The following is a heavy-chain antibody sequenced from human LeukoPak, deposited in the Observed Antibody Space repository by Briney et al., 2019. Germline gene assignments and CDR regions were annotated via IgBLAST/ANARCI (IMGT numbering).Heavy chain of an antibody. V-gene: IGHV4-59*01. Sequence: PSETLSLTCIVSGGSISTYYWSWIRQPPGQGLEWIGYIYDSGSTNYNPSLKSRVTISEDTSKRQFFLKLRSVTAADTAVYYCARVVGRYCSSTSCYIDYWGQGTLVTVSS. CDR2: IYDSGST. J-gene: IGHJ4*02. CDR1: GGSISTYY. CDR3: ARVVGRYCSSTSCYIDY. D-gene: IGHD2-2*02.